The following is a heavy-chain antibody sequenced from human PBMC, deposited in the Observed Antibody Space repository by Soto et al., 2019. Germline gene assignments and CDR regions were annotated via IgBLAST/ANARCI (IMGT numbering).Heavy chain of an antibody. J-gene: IGHJ3*02. CDR3: ARDYDSLTGYPDAFDI. V-gene: IGHV3-21*01. D-gene: IGHD3-9*01. Sequence: EVQLVESGGGLVKPGGSLRLSCAASGFTFSSYSMNWVRQAPGKGLEWVSSISSSSGYIYYADSAKGRFTSSRDNAKNSLYLEMNSLGAEDTAVYYCARDYDSLTGYPDAFDIWGRWTMVTVSS. CDR1: GFTFSSYS. CDR2: ISSSSGYI.